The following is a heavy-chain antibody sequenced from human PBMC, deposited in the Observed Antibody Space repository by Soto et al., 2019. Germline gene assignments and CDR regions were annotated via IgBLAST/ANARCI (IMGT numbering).Heavy chain of an antibody. V-gene: IGHV3-30-3*01. J-gene: IGHJ6*02. CDR1: GFTFSSYA. D-gene: IGHD4-17*01. CDR2: ISYDGSNK. CDR3: ARDSEGQTTVRDPDYYYYYGMDV. Sequence: QVQLVESGGGVVQPGRSLRLSCAASGFTFSSYAMHWVRQAPGKGLEWVAVISYDGSNKYYADSVKGRFTIYRDNSKNTLDLQMNSLRAEDTAVYYCARDSEGQTTVRDPDYYYYYGMDVWGQGTTVTVSS.